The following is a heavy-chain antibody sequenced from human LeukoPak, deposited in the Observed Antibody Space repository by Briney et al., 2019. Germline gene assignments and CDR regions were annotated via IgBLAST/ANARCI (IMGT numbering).Heavy chain of an antibody. D-gene: IGHD1-26*01. CDR1: GFTFSSYA. CDR2: IIDSGNSI. CDR3: AKDPIFSGSYGVFDY. J-gene: IGHJ4*02. V-gene: IGHV3-23*01. Sequence: GGSLRLSCAASGFTFSSYAMSWVRQAPGKGLEWVPTIIDSGNSIYYADSAEGRFTISRDNSKNTLYLQMNSLRAGDTAVYYCAKDPIFSGSYGVFDYWGLGTLVTVSS.